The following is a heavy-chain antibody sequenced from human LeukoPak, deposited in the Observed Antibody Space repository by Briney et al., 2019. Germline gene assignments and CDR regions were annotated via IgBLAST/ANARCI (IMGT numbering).Heavy chain of an antibody. CDR3: AREFSWFGDRPGWFDS. D-gene: IGHD3-10*01. Sequence: GGSLRLSCAASGFTFSSYEMNWVRQAPGKGLEWVSYISSSGSTVYYADSVKGRFTISRDNAKNSLYLQMNSLRAEDTAVYYCAREFSWFGDRPGWFDSWGQGTLVTVSS. V-gene: IGHV3-48*03. J-gene: IGHJ5*01. CDR2: ISSSGSTV. CDR1: GFTFSSYE.